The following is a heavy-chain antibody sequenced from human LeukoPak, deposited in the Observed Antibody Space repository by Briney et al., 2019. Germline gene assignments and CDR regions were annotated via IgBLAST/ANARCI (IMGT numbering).Heavy chain of an antibody. CDR3: ARHWGSDWYFDL. CDR2: IHYRGYT. J-gene: IGHJ2*01. V-gene: IGHV4-59*01. CDR1: GGSISNYY. D-gene: IGHD7-27*01. Sequence: SETLSLTCAVSGGSISNYYCSWIRQPPGKGLEWLGYIHYRGYTNYNPSLKSRVTISVDTSKNQFSLNLSSVTAADTAVYYCARHWGSDWYFDLWGRGTLVTVSS.